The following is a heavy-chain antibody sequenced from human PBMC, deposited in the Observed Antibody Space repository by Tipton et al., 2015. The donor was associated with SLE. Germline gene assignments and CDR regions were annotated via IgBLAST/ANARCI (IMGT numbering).Heavy chain of an antibody. D-gene: IGHD6-13*01. CDR2: LYYTGST. Sequence: TLSLTCTVSGGSISSHYWSWFRQPPGKGLEWIGYLYYTGSTNYNPSLSSRVTMSVDTSKNQFSLKLRSVTAADTAVYYCATRGSSSWYFFDYWGQGTLVTVSS. J-gene: IGHJ4*02. CDR3: ATRGSSSWYFFDY. V-gene: IGHV4-59*11. CDR1: GGSISSHY.